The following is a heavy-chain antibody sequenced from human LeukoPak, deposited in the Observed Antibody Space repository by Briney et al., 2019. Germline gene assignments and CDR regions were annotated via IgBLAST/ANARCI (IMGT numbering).Heavy chain of an antibody. Sequence: ASVKVSCKASGYTFTSYDINWVRQATGQGLEWMGWMNPNSGNTGYAQKFQGRVTMTRNTSISTAYMELSSLRSEDTAVYYCARVFEYCSSTSCYDDYYYYMDVWGKRTTVTVSS. CDR2: MNPNSGNT. D-gene: IGHD2-2*01. J-gene: IGHJ6*03. CDR1: GYTFTSYD. CDR3: ARVFEYCSSTSCYDDYYYYMDV. V-gene: IGHV1-8*01.